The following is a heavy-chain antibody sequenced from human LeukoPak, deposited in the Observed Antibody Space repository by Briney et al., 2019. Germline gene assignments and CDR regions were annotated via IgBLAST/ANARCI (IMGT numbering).Heavy chain of an antibody. J-gene: IGHJ4*02. CDR2: ISAYTGNT. Sequence: GASVKVSCKASGYTFSNYGLSWVRQAPGHGLEWMGWISAYTGNTNYAQKFQGRVTLTTDTSTTTAYMDLRSLRSDDTAVYYCAXDXXDXXXXXFDXXXXGXLVTVS. CDR3: AXDXXDXXXXXFDX. CDR1: GYTFSNYG. V-gene: IGHV1-18*01.